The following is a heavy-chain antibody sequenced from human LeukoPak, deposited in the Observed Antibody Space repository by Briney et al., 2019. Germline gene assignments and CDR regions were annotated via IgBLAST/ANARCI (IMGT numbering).Heavy chain of an antibody. CDR3: ARDGPSGYSYGYGFGNWFDP. CDR2: IKQDGSVK. D-gene: IGHD5-18*01. V-gene: IGHV3-7*03. CDR1: GFMFSNYW. Sequence: GGSLRLSCAASGFMFSNYWMSWVRQAPGKGLEWMANIKQDGSVKYYVDSVKGRFTISRDNAKNSLYLQMNSLRAEDTALYYCARDGPSGYSYGYGFGNWFDPWGQGTLVTVSS. J-gene: IGHJ5*02.